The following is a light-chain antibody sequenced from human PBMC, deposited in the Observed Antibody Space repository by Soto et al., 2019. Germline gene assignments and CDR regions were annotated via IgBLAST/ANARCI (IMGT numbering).Light chain of an antibody. CDR3: GAWDSSLSVWV. J-gene: IGLJ3*02. CDR2: DNN. Sequence: QSVLTQPPSVSVAPGQRVTISCSGSSSNIGNDYVSWYQQLPGTAPKLLIYDNNNRPSGIPDRFSGSKSGTSATLGITGLQTGDEADYYCGAWDSSLSVWVFGGGTQLTVL. V-gene: IGLV1-51*01. CDR1: SSNIGNDY.